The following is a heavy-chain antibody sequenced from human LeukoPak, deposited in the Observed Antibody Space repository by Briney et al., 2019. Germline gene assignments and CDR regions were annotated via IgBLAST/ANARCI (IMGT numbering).Heavy chain of an antibody. J-gene: IGHJ3*02. Sequence: GESLKISCKGSGYSFTSYWIGWVRQMPGKGLEWMGIIYPGDSDTRYSPSFQGQVTISADKSISTAYLQWSSLKASDTAMYYCARTVVYYDSSGYFQGDDAFDIWGQGTMVTVSS. D-gene: IGHD3-22*01. CDR2: IYPGDSDT. CDR1: GYSFTSYW. V-gene: IGHV5-51*01. CDR3: ARTVVYYDSSGYFQGDDAFDI.